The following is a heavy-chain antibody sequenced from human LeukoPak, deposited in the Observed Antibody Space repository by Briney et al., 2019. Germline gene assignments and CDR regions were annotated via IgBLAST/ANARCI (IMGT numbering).Heavy chain of an antibody. CDR2: IYYGGST. D-gene: IGHD5-12*01. CDR1: GGSISSNNYS. V-gene: IGHV4-39*01. Sequence: SETLSLTCTVSGGSISSNNYSWGWIRQPPGKGLEWIGSIYYGGSTYYNPSLKSRVTISVDTSKNQFSLKLSSVTAADTAMYYCAKSNGYGLIDYWGQGTLVTVSS. J-gene: IGHJ4*02. CDR3: AKSNGYGLIDY.